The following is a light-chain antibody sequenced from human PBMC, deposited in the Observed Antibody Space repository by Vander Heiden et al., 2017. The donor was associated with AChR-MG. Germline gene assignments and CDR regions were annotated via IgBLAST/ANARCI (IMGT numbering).Light chain of an antibody. CDR3: QHYGSSRCT. J-gene: IGKJ2*02. CDR2: DAS. CDR1: QSVSSSY. V-gene: IGKV3-20*01. Sequence: DIVLTQSPGTLSLSPRERATLSCRASQSVSSSYLAWYQQKPGQAPRLLIYDASNRATGIPDRFTGSASGTDFTLTISRVEPEDFAVYYCQHYGSSRCTFGQGTNLEIK.